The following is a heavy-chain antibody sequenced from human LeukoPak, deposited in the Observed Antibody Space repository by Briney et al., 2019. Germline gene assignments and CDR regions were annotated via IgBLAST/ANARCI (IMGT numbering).Heavy chain of an antibody. CDR2: ISGSGGST. J-gene: IGHJ3*02. CDR1: GFTFSSYA. D-gene: IGHD5-18*01. Sequence: GGSLRFSCAASGFTFSSYAMSWVRQAPGKGLEWVSAISGSGGSTYYADPVKGRFTISRDNSKNTLYLQMNSLRAEDTAVYYCAKDRASWIQLGDAFDIWGQGTMVTVSS. V-gene: IGHV3-23*01. CDR3: AKDRASWIQLGDAFDI.